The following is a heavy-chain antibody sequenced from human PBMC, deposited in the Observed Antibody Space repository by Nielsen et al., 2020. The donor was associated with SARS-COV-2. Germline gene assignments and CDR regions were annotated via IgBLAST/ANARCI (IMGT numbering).Heavy chain of an antibody. CDR2: INPSGGTT. D-gene: IGHD3-10*01. Sequence: ASVKVSCKASGYTFTNYYIHWVRQAPGQGLEWMGIINPSGGTTSYAQKFQGRVTLTRDTSTSTVYLELSSLRSEDTAVYYCAREGWFGEKWNYYGMDVWGKGPRSPSPQ. V-gene: IGHV1-46*01. CDR3: AREGWFGEKWNYYGMDV. CDR1: GYTFTNYY. J-gene: IGHJ6*04.